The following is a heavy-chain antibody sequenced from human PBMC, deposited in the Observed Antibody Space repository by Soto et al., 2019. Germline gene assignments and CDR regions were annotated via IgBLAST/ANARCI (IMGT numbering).Heavy chain of an antibody. J-gene: IGHJ4*02. V-gene: IGHV1-69-2*01. Sequence: HLVQSGAEVRKPGTSVKMSCKVSGYTFTDYFMHWVRQAPGKSLEWVGFVDPGDGDTKYAEKFQGRVTLTAEATTDTAYMEMFIMSPDDTAVYYCAIWCGGGTMSSCRVDNWGQGSLVTVSS. CDR1: GYTFTDYF. D-gene: IGHD2-2*01. CDR2: VDPGDGDT. CDR3: AIWCGGGTMSSCRVDN.